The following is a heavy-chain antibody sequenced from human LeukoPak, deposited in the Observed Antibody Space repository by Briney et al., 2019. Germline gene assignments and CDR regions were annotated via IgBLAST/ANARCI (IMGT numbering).Heavy chain of an antibody. J-gene: IGHJ3*02. CDR3: ARDRVGASSAFDI. CDR1: TFTFIPGW. V-gene: IGHV3-7*01. D-gene: IGHD1-26*01. Sequence: GGSLRLSCEASTFTFIPGWMSWVRQAPGKGLEWVAMMKRDGSEKLYVDSVRGRFTISRDNAKNSLYLQMNSLRAEDTAVYYCARDRVGASSAFDIWGQGTMVTVSS. CDR2: MKRDGSEK.